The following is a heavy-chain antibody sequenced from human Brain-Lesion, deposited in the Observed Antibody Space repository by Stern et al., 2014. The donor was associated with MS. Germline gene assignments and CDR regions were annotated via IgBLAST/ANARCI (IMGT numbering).Heavy chain of an antibody. CDR2: INPKSGGT. J-gene: IGHJ4*02. D-gene: IGHD3-22*01. V-gene: IGHV1-2*04. CDR1: GYTFTGYY. Sequence: QVQLGQSGAEVKKPGASVKVSCKASGYTFTGYYMHWVRQAPGQGLEWMGWINPKSGGTNYAQKFQGWVTMTRDTSINTAYMELSRLRSDDTAVYYCATYYYDSTGYNDFWGQGTLVTVYS. CDR3: ATYYYDSTGYNDF.